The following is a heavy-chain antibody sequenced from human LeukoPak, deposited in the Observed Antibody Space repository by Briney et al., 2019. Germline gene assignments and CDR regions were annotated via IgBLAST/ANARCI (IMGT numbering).Heavy chain of an antibody. CDR1: GYTFTSYY. CDR3: ARVDNYYYMDV. V-gene: IGHV1-46*01. J-gene: IGHJ6*03. Sequence: GASVKVSCKASGYTFTSYYIHWVRQAPGQGLEWMGIINPSGGSTSYAQKFQGRVTMTRDMSTSTVYMELSSLRSEDTAVYYCARVDNYYYMDVWGKGTTVTVSS. D-gene: IGHD2-2*03. CDR2: INPSGGST.